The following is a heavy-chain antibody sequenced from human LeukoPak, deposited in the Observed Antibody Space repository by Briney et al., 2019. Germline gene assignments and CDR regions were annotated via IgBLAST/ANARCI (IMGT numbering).Heavy chain of an antibody. J-gene: IGHJ1*01. CDR3: ARAYGDYVGYFQH. CDR1: GGSISSGGYS. V-gene: IGHV4-30-2*01. Sequence: SQTLSLTCAVSGGSISSGGYSWSWIRQPPGKGLEWIGYIYHSGSTYYNPSLKSRVTISVDRSKNQFSLKLSSVTAADTAVYYCARAYGDYVGYFQHWGQGTLVTVSP. CDR2: IYHSGST. D-gene: IGHD4-17*01.